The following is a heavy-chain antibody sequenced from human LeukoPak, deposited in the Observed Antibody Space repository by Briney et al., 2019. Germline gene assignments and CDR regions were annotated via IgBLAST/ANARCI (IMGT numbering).Heavy chain of an antibody. J-gene: IGHJ4*02. CDR2: KYYTGSN. CDR3: ASAAVGVAGNGDYFDN. Sequence: KPSETLSLTCTVSGASIKSVNVYWAWIRQPPRKGLEWIGNKYYTGSNYYNPSLKSRVTISVDTSNNQFSLKLTSATAADTALYYCASAAVGVAGNGDYFDNWGQGTLVTVSS. V-gene: IGHV4-39*07. CDR1: GASIKSVNVY. D-gene: IGHD6-19*01.